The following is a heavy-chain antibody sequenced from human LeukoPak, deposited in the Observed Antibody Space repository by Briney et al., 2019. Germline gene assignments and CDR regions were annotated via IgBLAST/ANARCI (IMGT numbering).Heavy chain of an antibody. Sequence: GGSLRLSCSASGFPFSTYPIHWVSQAPGKGLEYVTAISSDGKTAYYADSVKGRFTISRDNSKNTVFLQMSSLSAEDSAVYYCVKARGYCSTSSCFLEYWGQGTLVTVSS. V-gene: IGHV3-64D*06. D-gene: IGHD2-2*01. CDR1: GFPFSTYP. CDR3: VKARGYCSTSSCFLEY. CDR2: ISSDGKTA. J-gene: IGHJ4*02.